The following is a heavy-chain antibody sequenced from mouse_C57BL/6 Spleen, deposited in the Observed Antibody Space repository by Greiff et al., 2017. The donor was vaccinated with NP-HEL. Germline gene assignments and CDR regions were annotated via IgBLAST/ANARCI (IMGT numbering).Heavy chain of an antibody. CDR1: GFSLTSYG. CDR3: ARHARHRDYGSSHYAMDY. J-gene: IGHJ4*01. V-gene: IGHV2-6-1*01. Sequence: QVQLKESGPGLVAPSQSLSITCTVSGFSLTSYGVHWVRQPPGKGLEWLVVIWSDGSTTYNSALKSRLSISKDNSKSQVFLKMNSLQTDDTAMYYCARHARHRDYGSSHYAMDYWGQGTSVTVSS. CDR2: IWSDGST. D-gene: IGHD1-1*01.